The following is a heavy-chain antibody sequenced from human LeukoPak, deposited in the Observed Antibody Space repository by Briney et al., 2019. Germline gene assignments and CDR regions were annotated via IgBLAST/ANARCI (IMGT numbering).Heavy chain of an antibody. V-gene: IGHV1-18*01. Sequence: GASVKVSCKASGYTFTSYGISWVRQAPGQGLEWMGWICAYNGNTNYAQKLQGRVTMTTDTSTSTAYMELRSLRSDDTAVYYCAREAMDYYDFWSGYRRAYGMDVWGQGTTVTVSS. CDR3: AREAMDYYDFWSGYRRAYGMDV. CDR2: ICAYNGNT. CDR1: GYTFTSYG. J-gene: IGHJ6*02. D-gene: IGHD3-3*01.